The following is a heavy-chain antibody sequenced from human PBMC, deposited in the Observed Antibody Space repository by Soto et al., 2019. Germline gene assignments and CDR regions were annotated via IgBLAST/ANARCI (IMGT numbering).Heavy chain of an antibody. CDR3: ARDGSSSWYNWFDP. Sequence: SETLSLTCTVSGGSISSYYWSWIRQPPGKGLEWIGYIYYSGSTNYNPSLKSRVTISVDTSKNQFSLKLSSVTAADTAVYYCARDGSSSWYNWFDPWGQGTLVTVSS. D-gene: IGHD6-13*01. CDR2: IYYSGST. V-gene: IGHV4-59*01. J-gene: IGHJ5*02. CDR1: GGSISSYY.